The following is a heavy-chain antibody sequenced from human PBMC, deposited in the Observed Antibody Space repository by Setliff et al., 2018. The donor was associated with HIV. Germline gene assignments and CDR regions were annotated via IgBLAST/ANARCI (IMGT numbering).Heavy chain of an antibody. CDR3: ARYSYGYVRDLRFDP. J-gene: IGHJ5*02. V-gene: IGHV4-61*09. CDR2: VYTSGTT. D-gene: IGHD5-18*01. Sequence: SETLSLTCTVSGASISSGGDYWTWIRQPAGKGLEWIGHVYTSGTTKYNPSLKSRVSILGDTSKNQFSLKLTSVTAADTAVYYCARYSYGYVRDLRFDPWGQGTLVTVSS. CDR1: GASISSGGDY.